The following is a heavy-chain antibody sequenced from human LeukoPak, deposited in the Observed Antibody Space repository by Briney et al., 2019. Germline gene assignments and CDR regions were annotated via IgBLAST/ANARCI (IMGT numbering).Heavy chain of an antibody. V-gene: IGHV4-34*01. CDR3: ARGPRPARLDY. CDR2: INHSGST. J-gene: IGHJ4*02. Sequence: SETLSLTCAVYGGSFSGYYWSWIRQPPGKGLEWIGEINHSGSTNYNPSLKSRVTISVDTSKNQFSLKLSSVTAADTAVYYCARGPRPARLDYWGQGTPVTVSS. CDR1: GGSFSGYY.